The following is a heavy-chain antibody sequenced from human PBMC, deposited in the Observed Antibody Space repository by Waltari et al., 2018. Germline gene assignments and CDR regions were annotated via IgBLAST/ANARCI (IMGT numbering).Heavy chain of an antibody. V-gene: IGHV4-39*07. CDR3: ARRSGYYDL. Sequence: QLQLQESGPGLLKPSETLSLTCTVSGGSTSSSSDSWGWIRQPPGKGLEWIADFYFTGTPYYNPSLKSRVTISVDTSRNQFSLKLSSVTAADTAVYFCARRSGYYDLWGQGTMVTVSS. CDR1: GGSTSSSSDS. CDR2: FYFTGTP. D-gene: IGHD3-3*01. J-gene: IGHJ3*01.